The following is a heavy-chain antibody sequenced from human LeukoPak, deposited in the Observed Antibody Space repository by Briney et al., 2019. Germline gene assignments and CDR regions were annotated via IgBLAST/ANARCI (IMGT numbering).Heavy chain of an antibody. CDR3: TLPKTRDAFDI. V-gene: IGHV3-23*01. D-gene: IGHD2-2*01. Sequence: GGSLGLSCAASGFPFISYAMSGVRRAPGKGREGVSAISGSGGSTYYADSVKGRFTISRDNSKNTLYLQMNSLRAEDTAVYYCTLPKTRDAFDIWGQGTMVTVSS. J-gene: IGHJ3*02. CDR1: GFPFISYA. CDR2: ISGSGGST.